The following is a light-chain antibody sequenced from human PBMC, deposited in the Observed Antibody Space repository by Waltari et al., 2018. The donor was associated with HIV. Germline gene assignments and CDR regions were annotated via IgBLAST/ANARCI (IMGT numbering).Light chain of an antibody. V-gene: IGLV2-8*01. CDR3: SSYAGSKNLVV. CDR1: RSDVGGYNY. CDR2: EVT. Sequence: QSALTQPPSASGSPGQSVTISCTGTRSDVGGYNYVSWYQQHPGKAPKLMIYEVTKRPSGVPDRFSGSRSGNTASLTVSGLQAEDEADYCCSSYAGSKNLVVVGGGTKLTVL. J-gene: IGLJ2*01.